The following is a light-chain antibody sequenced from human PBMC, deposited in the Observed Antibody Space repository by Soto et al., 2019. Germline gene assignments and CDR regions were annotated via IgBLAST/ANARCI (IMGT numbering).Light chain of an antibody. CDR3: QQYIHWPPLT. J-gene: IGKJ4*01. CDR2: GAS. V-gene: IGKV3-15*01. Sequence: EIVLTQSPATLSVSPGERATLSCSASQSVRSTLAWYQQTPGQGPRILIFGASTRATDYPARFSGSGSGTEFTLTISSLQSEDFAVEYWQQYIHWPPLTFGGGTKVEIK. CDR1: QSVRST.